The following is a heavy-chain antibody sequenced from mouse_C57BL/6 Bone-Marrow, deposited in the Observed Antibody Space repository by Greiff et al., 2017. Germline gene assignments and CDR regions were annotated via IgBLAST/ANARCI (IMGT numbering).Heavy chain of an antibody. J-gene: IGHJ4*01. D-gene: IGHD1-1*02. CDR1: GFNIKDYY. CDR3: AREALCGSYVVVYAMDY. CDR2: IDPEDGET. V-gene: IGHV14-2*01. Sequence: EVQLQESGAELVKPGASVKLSCTASGFNIKDYYMHWVKQRTEQGLEWIGRIDPEDGETKYAPKFQGKATITADTSSNTAYLQLSSLTSEDTAVYYGAREALCGSYVVVYAMDYWGQGTSVTVSS.